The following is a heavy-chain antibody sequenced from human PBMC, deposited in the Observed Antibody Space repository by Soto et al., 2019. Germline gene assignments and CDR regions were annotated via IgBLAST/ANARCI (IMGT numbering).Heavy chain of an antibody. CDR1: GFTVSSNY. V-gene: IGHV3-53*01. CDR3: ARMYSGSYFAFDI. J-gene: IGHJ3*02. CDR2: IYSGGST. D-gene: IGHD1-26*01. Sequence: GESLKISCAASGFTVSSNYMSWVRQAPGKGLEWVSVIYSGGSTYYADSVKGRFTISRDNSKNTLYLQMNSLRAEDTAVYYCARMYSGSYFAFDIWGQGTMVTVSS.